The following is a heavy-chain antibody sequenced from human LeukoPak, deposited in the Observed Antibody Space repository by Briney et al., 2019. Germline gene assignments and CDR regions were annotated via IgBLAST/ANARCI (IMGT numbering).Heavy chain of an antibody. V-gene: IGHV4-38-2*02. Sequence: KSSETLSLTCTVSGYSISSGYYWSWIRQPPGKGLEWIGQINHSGSTNYNPSLKSRVTISVDTSKDQFSLKLSSVTAADTAVYYCARRRYFDYWGQGTLVTVSS. CDR1: GYSISSGYY. J-gene: IGHJ4*02. CDR3: ARRRYFDY. CDR2: INHSGST.